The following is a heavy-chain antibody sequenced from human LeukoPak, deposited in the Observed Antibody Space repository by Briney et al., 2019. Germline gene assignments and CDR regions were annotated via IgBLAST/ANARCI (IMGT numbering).Heavy chain of an antibody. CDR2: ISYDGSNK. V-gene: IGHV3-30*04. D-gene: IGHD2-2*01. Sequence: GGSLRLSCAASGFTFSSYALHWVRQAPGKGLEWVAVISYDGSNKYYADSVKGRFTISRDNSKNTLYLQMNTLRAEDTAVYYCAKPPDWYCSSPSCHFAAPFDYWGQGTLVTVSS. J-gene: IGHJ4*02. CDR3: AKPPDWYCSSPSCHFAAPFDY. CDR1: GFTFSSYA.